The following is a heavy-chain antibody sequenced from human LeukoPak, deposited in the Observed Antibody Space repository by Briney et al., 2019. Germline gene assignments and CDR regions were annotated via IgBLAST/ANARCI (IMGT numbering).Heavy chain of an antibody. J-gene: IGHJ6*03. Sequence: ASVKVSCKACGYTFTGYYMHWVRQAPGQGLEWMGRINPNSGGTNYAQKFQGRVTMTRDTSISTAYMELSRLRSDDTAVYYCASYCSGGSCYSAHMDVWGKGTTVTVSS. CDR2: INPNSGGT. CDR3: ASYCSGGSCYSAHMDV. V-gene: IGHV1-2*06. D-gene: IGHD2-15*01. CDR1: GYTFTGYY.